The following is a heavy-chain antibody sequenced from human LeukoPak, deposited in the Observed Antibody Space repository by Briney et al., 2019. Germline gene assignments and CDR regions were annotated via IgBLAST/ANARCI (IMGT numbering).Heavy chain of an antibody. J-gene: IGHJ5*02. CDR1: GFTFSDHH. D-gene: IGHD4-17*01. CDR2: ARNKADSYTT. Sequence: GGSLRLSXAASGFTFSDHHMDWVRQAPGKGMEWVVHARNKADSYTTEYAASVKGRFTISRDDSKNSLYLQMNSLKTEDTAVYYCTREKYGDYHNWFDPWGQGTLVTVSS. V-gene: IGHV3-72*01. CDR3: TREKYGDYHNWFDP.